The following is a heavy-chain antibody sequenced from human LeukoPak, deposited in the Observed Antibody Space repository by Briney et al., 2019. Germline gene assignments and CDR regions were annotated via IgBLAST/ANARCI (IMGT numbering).Heavy chain of an antibody. CDR3: ARDIATIVHQD. V-gene: IGHV1-18*01. CDR1: GYTFTNFG. CDR2: ISAYSGNT. J-gene: IGHJ4*02. Sequence: ASVKVSCKTSGYTFTNFGISWVRQAPGQGLERMGWISAYSGNTNYVQKFRGRVTMTTDTSTSTVYMELSSLTSDDTAVYYCARDIATIVHQDWGQGTQVTVSS. D-gene: IGHD1-26*01.